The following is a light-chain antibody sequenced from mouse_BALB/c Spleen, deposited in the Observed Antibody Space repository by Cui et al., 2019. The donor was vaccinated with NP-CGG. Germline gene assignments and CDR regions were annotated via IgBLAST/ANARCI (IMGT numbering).Light chain of an antibody. V-gene: IGLV1*01. Sequence: QAVVTPESARTTSPGETVTLTCRSDTGAVTTSNYANWVQVKPDHLFTGLIGGTNNRAPGVPARFSGSLIGDKAALTITGAQTEDEAIYFCALWYSNHWVFGGGTKLTVL. CDR1: TGAVTTSNY. J-gene: IGLJ1*01. CDR2: GTN. CDR3: ALWYSNHWV.